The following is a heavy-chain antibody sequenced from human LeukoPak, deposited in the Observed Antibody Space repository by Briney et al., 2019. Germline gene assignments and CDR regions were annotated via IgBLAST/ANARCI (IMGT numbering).Heavy chain of an antibody. Sequence: SETLSLTRTVSGGSVSSGNYYWSWIRQPPGKGLEWIGFMSNSGHTDSNASLKSRVTISVDTSKNQFSLKLKSVTAADTAVYYCARVSVAGTGPDYWGQGTLVTVSS. CDR2: MSNSGHT. J-gene: IGHJ4*02. CDR1: GGSVSSGNYY. CDR3: ARVSVAGTGPDY. D-gene: IGHD6-13*01. V-gene: IGHV4-61*01.